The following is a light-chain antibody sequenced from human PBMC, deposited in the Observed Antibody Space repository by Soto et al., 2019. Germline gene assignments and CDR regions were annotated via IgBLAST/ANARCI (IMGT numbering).Light chain of an antibody. J-gene: IGKJ4*01. Sequence: QLNHAVSSKTVSLGDRVIINRRATQTISNWLAWYQQKPGKAPKLLIYAASTLQSGVPSRFSGSGSGTDFTLTISSLRPEDCATYYCQQSYSTPLTFGGGTKVDIK. CDR1: QTISNW. V-gene: IGKV1-39*01. CDR3: QQSYSTPLT. CDR2: AAS.